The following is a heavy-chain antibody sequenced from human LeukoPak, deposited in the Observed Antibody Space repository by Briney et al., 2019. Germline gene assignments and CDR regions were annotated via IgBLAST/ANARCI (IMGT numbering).Heavy chain of an antibody. V-gene: IGHV1-2*06. J-gene: IGHJ4*02. CDR1: GYTFTGYY. Sequence: ASVKVSCKASGYTFTGYYMHWVRQAPGQGLEWMGRINPNSGGTNYAQKFQGRVTMTRDTSISTAYMELSRLRSDDTAVYYCARAIRGSGYSLFFDYWGQGTLVTVSS. D-gene: IGHD3-22*01. CDR2: INPNSGGT. CDR3: ARAIRGSGYSLFFDY.